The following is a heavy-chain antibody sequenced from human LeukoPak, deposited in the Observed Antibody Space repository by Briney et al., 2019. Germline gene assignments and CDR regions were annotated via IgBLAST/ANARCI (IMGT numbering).Heavy chain of an antibody. CDR2: IYYSGST. V-gene: IGHV4-59*05. J-gene: IGHJ4*02. D-gene: IGHD3-10*01. CDR1: GGSISSYY. Sequence: SETLSLTCTVSGGSISSYYWSWIRQPPGKGLEWIGSIYYSGSTYYNPSLKSRVTISVDTSKNQFSLKLSSVTAADTAVYYCAESSQYYYGSGSYYNEPFDYWGQGTLVTVSS. CDR3: AESSQYYYGSGSYYNEPFDY.